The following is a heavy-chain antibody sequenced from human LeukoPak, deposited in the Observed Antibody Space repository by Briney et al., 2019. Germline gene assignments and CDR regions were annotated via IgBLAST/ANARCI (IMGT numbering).Heavy chain of an antibody. D-gene: IGHD3-22*01. CDR3: ARDDLAGADYYDSSGPDY. V-gene: IGHV3-33*01. Sequence: PGRSLRLSCAASGFTFSSYGMHWVRQAPGKGLEWVAVIWYDGSNKYYADSVKGRFTISRDNSKNTLYLQMNSLRAEDTAVYYCARDDLAGADYYDSSGPDYWGQGTLVTVSS. J-gene: IGHJ4*02. CDR1: GFTFSSYG. CDR2: IWYDGSNK.